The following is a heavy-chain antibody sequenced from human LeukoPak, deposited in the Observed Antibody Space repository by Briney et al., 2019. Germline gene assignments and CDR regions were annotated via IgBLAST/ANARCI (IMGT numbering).Heavy chain of an antibody. J-gene: IGHJ4*02. D-gene: IGHD6-13*01. CDR1: GFTFNNFW. V-gene: IGHV3-74*01. CDR3: VRGRPTIAAGGKTYFDY. Sequence: PGGSLRLSCAASGFTFNNFWMHWVRHAPGKGLVWISRINSDGRSTNYADSVKGRFTISRDNSKNTLYLQMNSLRAEDTAVYYCVRGRPTIAAGGKTYFDYWGQGTLVTVSS. CDR2: INSDGRST.